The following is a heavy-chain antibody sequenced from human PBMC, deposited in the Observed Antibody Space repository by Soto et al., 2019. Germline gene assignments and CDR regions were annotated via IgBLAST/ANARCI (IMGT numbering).Heavy chain of an antibody. CDR2: FDPEDGET. CDR3: KTRTPRGYYYDMDV. CDR1: GFSLTELS. V-gene: IGHV1-24*01. D-gene: IGHD2-2*01. J-gene: IGHJ6*02. Sequence: ASVKVSCKVSGFSLTELSMHWVRQAPGKGLEWMGGFDPEDGETIYTQQFQGRVIMTEDASTNTAYMELSSLRSDDTAVYYCKTRTPRGYYYDMDVWGQGTTVTVSS.